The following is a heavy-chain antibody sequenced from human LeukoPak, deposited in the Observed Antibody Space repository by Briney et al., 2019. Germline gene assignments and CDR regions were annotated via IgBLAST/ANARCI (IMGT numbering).Heavy chain of an antibody. CDR1: GYSISSGYY. J-gene: IGHJ6*03. CDR2: IYHSGST. Sequence: SETLSLTCAVSGYSISSGYYWGWIRQPPGKGLEWIGSIYHSGSTYYNPSLKSRVTISVDTSKNQFSLKLSSVTAADTAVYYCARGGITMVRGVTVDYYYYYYMDVWGKGTTVTVSS. CDR3: ARGGITMVRGVTVDYYYYYYMDV. V-gene: IGHV4-38-2*01. D-gene: IGHD3-10*01.